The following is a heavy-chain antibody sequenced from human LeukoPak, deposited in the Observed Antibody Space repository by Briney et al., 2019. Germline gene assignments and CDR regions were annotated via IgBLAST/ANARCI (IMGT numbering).Heavy chain of an antibody. Sequence: PGGSLRLSCAASGFTFSSYGMHWVRQAPGKGLEWVAVISYGGSNKYYADSVKGRFTISRDNSKNTLYLQMNSPRAEDTALYYCAKDLSRRCSSGWHWPGWYWGQGTLVTVSS. CDR2: ISYGGSNK. CDR1: GFTFSSYG. D-gene: IGHD6-19*01. CDR3: AKDLSRRCSSGWHWPGWY. J-gene: IGHJ4*02. V-gene: IGHV3-30*18.